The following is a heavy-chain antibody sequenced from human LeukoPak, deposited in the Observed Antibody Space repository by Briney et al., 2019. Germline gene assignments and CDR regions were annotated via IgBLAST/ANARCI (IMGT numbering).Heavy chain of an antibody. J-gene: IGHJ4*02. D-gene: IGHD5-24*01. Sequence: SQTLSLTCTVSGGSISRGSYYWGWSRQPAGKELEWIGHIYTSGSTSYNPSLKSRVTISVDTSKNQFSLKLSSVTAADTAVYYCARRIVEMATMIAYWGQGTLVTVSS. CDR3: ARRIVEMATMIAY. CDR2: IYTSGST. V-gene: IGHV4-61*09. CDR1: GGSISRGSYY.